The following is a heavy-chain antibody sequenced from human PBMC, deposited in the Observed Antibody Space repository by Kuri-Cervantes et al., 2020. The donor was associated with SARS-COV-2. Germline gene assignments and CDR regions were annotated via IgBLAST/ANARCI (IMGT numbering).Heavy chain of an antibody. CDR2: IIPIFGTA. CDR1: GGAFSSYA. Sequence: SVKVSCKASGGAFSSYAISWVRQAPGQGLEWMGRIIPIFGTANYAQKFQGRVTITADESTSTAYMELSSLRSEDTAVYYCASQEGSGWYPASFQHWGQGTLVTVSS. CDR3: ASQEGSGWYPASFQH. V-gene: IGHV1-69*13. J-gene: IGHJ1*01. D-gene: IGHD6-19*01.